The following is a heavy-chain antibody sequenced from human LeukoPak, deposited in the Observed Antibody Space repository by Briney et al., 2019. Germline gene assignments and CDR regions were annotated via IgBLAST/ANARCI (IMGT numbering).Heavy chain of an antibody. CDR2: ISGSGGST. J-gene: IGHJ5*02. Sequence: PGGSLRLSCAASGFTFSSYAMSWVRQAPGKGLEWVSAISGSGGSTYYADSVKGRFTISRDNSKNTLYLQMNSLRAEDTAVYYCAKAGKFLEWLLKFDPWGQGTLVTVSS. CDR3: AKAGKFLEWLLKFDP. D-gene: IGHD3-3*01. CDR1: GFTFSSYA. V-gene: IGHV3-23*01.